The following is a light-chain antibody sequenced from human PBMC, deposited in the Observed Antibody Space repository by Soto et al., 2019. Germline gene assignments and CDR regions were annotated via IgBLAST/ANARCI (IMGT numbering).Light chain of an antibody. CDR1: QSISTD. CDR2: GAS. CDR3: QQTYSTPRT. Sequence: DIQMTQSPYSLSASVGDRVTITCPAGQSISTDLNWYQQKPGKAPKLLIYGASSLHSGVPPRYSGSGSGTDFTLTISSLQAEDFATYYCQQTYSTPRTFGRGTNREI. J-gene: IGKJ1*01. V-gene: IGKV1-39*01.